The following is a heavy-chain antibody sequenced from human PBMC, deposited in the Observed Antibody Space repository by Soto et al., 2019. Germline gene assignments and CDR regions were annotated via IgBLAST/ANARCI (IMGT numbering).Heavy chain of an antibody. CDR1: GGTFSSYA. Sequence: ASVKVSCKASGGTFSSYAISWVRQAPGQGLEWMGGIIPIFGTANYAQKFQGRVTITADESTSTAYMELSSLRSEDTAVYYCARDTPAYYDILTGYYRPSRYYYYGMDVWGQGTTVTVSS. D-gene: IGHD3-9*01. V-gene: IGHV1-69*13. CDR3: ARDTPAYYDILTGYYRPSRYYYYGMDV. CDR2: IIPIFGTA. J-gene: IGHJ6*02.